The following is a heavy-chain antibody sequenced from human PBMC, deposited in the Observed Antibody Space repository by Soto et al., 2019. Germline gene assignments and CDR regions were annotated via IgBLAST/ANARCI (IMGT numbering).Heavy chain of an antibody. J-gene: IGHJ6*04. CDR2: VYYSGAT. Sequence: SDTLSLTCTVSGGSISSSTYYWGGIRQPPGQGLEWIGTVYYSGATYYNPSVKSRVPISVDTSKNQFSLQLSSVTAADTAVYYCARRSHGGATRGLDVWGKGTTVTVSS. V-gene: IGHV4-39*01. CDR3: ARRSHGGATRGLDV. D-gene: IGHD1-26*01. CDR1: GGSISSSTYY.